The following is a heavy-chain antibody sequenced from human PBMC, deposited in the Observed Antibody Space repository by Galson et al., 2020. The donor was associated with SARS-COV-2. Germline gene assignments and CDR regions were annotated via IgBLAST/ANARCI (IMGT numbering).Heavy chain of an antibody. CDR2: IVGSGGST. V-gene: IGHV3-23*01. Sequence: GGSLRLSCAASGFTFSNYAMSWVRQAPGKGLEWVSAIVGSGGSTYYADSVKGRITISRDNSKNTLYLQMNSLRAEDTAVYYCAKRDDSSGYPYYFDYGGQGTLVTFSS. D-gene: IGHD3-22*01. J-gene: IGHJ4*02. CDR1: GFTFSNYA. CDR3: AKRDDSSGYPYYFDY.